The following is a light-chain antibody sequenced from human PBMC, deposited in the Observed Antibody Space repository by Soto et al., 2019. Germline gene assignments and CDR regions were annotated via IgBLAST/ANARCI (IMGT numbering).Light chain of an antibody. J-gene: IGKJ1*01. CDR3: QQYDNWPLT. CDR2: GAS. Sequence: DILMTQAPAPLSVSPGERATLSCRASQSVNSHLAWYQHKPGQAPRVLIYGASTRASGVPARLSGSGSGTEFTLTISCLQSEDFAVYYCQQYDNWPLTFGQGTKVEIK. CDR1: QSVNSH. V-gene: IGKV3-15*01.